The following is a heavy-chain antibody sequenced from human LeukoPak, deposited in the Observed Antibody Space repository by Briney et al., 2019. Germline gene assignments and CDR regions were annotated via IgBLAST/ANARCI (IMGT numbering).Heavy chain of an antibody. Sequence: AETLSLTCAVYGCSFNDEYWNWIRQSPGKRREWIGEINVRGDISYNASRESRFNISVAASKKQFSLWLTSMFAPDTALYYCARGQVPGARGYNWFDPWGQGTLVTVSS. CDR1: GCSFNDEY. D-gene: IGHD2-2*01. CDR3: ARGQVPGARGYNWFDP. J-gene: IGHJ5*02. CDR2: INVRGDI. V-gene: IGHV4-34*01.